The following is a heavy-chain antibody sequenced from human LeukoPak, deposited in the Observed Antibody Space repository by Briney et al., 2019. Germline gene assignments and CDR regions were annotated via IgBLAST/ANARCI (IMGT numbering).Heavy chain of an antibody. Sequence: GGSLRLSCAASGFTSRNYAMNWVRQAPGRGLEWGSAICGGATVYAYTVKGRFTISRDDYKKTVYLQMNSLRADDTAVYYCAKDSTAYNGVYDAFDLWGQGTMVTVSS. J-gene: IGHJ3*01. CDR3: AKDSTAYNGVYDAFDL. V-gene: IGHV3-23*01. D-gene: IGHD1-1*01. CDR1: GFTSRNYA. CDR2: ICGGAT.